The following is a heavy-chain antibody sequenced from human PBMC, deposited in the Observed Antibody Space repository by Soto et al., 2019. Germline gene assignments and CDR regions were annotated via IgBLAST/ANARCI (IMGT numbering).Heavy chain of an antibody. J-gene: IGHJ6*02. V-gene: IGHV1-69*13. CDR2: IIPIFGTA. Sequence: SVKVSCKASGGTFSSYAISWVRQAPGQGLEWMGGIIPIFGTANYAQKFQGRVTITADESTSTAYMELSSLRSEDTAVYYCARGNREDFWSGSYGMDVWGQGTTVTVS. CDR3: ARGNREDFWSGSYGMDV. D-gene: IGHD3-3*01. CDR1: GGTFSSYA.